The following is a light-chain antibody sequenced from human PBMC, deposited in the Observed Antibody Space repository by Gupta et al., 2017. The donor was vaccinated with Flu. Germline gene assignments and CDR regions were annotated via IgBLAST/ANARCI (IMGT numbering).Light chain of an antibody. CDR1: QDISNY. J-gene: IGKJ3*01. Sequence: DIQMTQSPSSPSASVGDRVTITCQASQDISNYLNWYQQQPVKAPKLLIYDASNLETVGPSRFSGSGSVTDITFTISSLQPEDIATYYCQQYYNLSFTFGPGTKVDIK. CDR2: DAS. CDR3: QQYYNLSFT. V-gene: IGKV1-33*01.